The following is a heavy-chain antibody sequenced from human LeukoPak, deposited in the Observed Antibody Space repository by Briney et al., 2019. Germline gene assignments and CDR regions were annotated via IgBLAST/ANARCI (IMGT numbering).Heavy chain of an antibody. V-gene: IGHV3-7*01. D-gene: IGHD2-21*02. CDR3: ARELLLCGGDCNDY. Sequence: GGSLRLSCAASGFTFSSYWMSWVRQAPGKGLEWVANIKQDGSEKYYVDSVKGRFTVSRDNAKNSLYLQMNSLRVEDTAIYYCARELLLCGGDCNDYWGQGTLVTVSS. CDR1: GFTFSSYW. J-gene: IGHJ4*02. CDR2: IKQDGSEK.